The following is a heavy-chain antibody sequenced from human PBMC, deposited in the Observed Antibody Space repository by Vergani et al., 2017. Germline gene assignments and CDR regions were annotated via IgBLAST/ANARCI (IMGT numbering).Heavy chain of an antibody. CDR2: IGTAGDT. D-gene: IGHD3-10*01. J-gene: IGHJ6*02. V-gene: IGHV3-13*01. CDR3: AKDGLWFGEYWVNTLDKDYYYYGMDV. Sequence: EVQLVESGGGLVQPGGSLRLSCAASGFTFSSYDMHWVRQATGKGLEWVSAIGTAGDTYYPGSVKGRFTISRENAKNSLYLQMNSLRAGDTAVYYCAKDGLWFGEYWVNTLDKDYYYYGMDVWGQGTTVTVSS. CDR1: GFTFSSYD.